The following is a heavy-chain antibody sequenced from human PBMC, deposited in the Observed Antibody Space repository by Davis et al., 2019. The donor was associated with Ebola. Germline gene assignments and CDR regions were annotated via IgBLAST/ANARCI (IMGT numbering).Heavy chain of an antibody. CDR3: AKDRPYGDHPGCAFDI. Sequence: PGGSLRLSCAASGFTFSSYAMSWVRQAPGKGLEWVSAISGSGGSTYYADSVKGRFTISRDNSKNTLYLQMNSLRAEDTAVYYCAKDRPYGDHPGCAFDIWGQGTMVTVSS. CDR1: GFTFSSYA. J-gene: IGHJ3*02. CDR2: ISGSGGST. V-gene: IGHV3-23*01. D-gene: IGHD4-17*01.